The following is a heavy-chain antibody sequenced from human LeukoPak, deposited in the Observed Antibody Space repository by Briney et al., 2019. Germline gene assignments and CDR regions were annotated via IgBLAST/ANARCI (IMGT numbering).Heavy chain of an antibody. D-gene: IGHD2-2*01. CDR3: ARYCTSTTCILRGFDY. J-gene: IGHJ4*02. CDR2: IYHTGSA. Sequence: SETLSLTCSVSGYSFTSGPYWGWIRQPPGKGLEWIANIYHTGSAHYNPSLKSRVTISVDTSKNQFSLKLSSVTAANTAVYYCARYCTSTTCILRGFDYWGQGTLVSVS. V-gene: IGHV4-38-2*01. CDR1: GYSFTSGPY.